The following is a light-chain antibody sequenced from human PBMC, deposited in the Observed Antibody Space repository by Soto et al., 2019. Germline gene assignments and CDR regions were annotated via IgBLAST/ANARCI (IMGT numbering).Light chain of an antibody. J-gene: IGKJ5*01. CDR1: PSVTNF. CDR3: QQRNVWPPVT. CDR2: GAF. Sequence: EIVLTQSPATLSLSPGERATLSCRASPSVTNFLAWYQQKPGQAPRPLIYGAFNRATGIPARFSGSGSGTDFNLTISSLEPEDSAVYYCQQRNVWPPVTFGQGTRLEIK. V-gene: IGKV3-11*01.